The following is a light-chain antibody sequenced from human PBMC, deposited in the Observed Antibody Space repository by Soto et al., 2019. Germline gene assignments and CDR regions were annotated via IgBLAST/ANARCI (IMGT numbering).Light chain of an antibody. V-gene: IGLV1-40*03. CDR1: SSNIGADYD. CDR2: GNF. CDR3: QSYDSSLGFV. J-gene: IGLJ1*01. Sequence: QAVVTQPPSVSGAPGQRVTFSCSGSSSNIGADYDVHWYQQLPGTAPKLLIYGNFNRPSGVPDRFSGSKSGASAALAITGLQAEDEADYYCQSYDSSLGFVFGTGTKLTVL.